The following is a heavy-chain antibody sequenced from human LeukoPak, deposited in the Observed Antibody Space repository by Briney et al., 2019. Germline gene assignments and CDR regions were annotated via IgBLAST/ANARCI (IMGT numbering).Heavy chain of an antibody. V-gene: IGHV3-66*01. J-gene: IGHJ4*02. CDR2: IYSGGST. Sequence: GGSLRLSCAASGFTFSSYGMHWVRQAPGKGLEWVSVIYSGGSTYYADSVKGRFTISRDNSKNTLYLQMNSLRAEGTAVYYCARGPPFIAVAEEGARNYWGQGTLVTVSS. CDR3: ARGPPFIAVAEEGARNY. D-gene: IGHD6-19*01. CDR1: GFTFSSYG.